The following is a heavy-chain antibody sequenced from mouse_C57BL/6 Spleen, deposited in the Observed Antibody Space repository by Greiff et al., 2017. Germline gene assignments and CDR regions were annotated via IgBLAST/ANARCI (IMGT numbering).Heavy chain of an antibody. CDR3: KRYGYARYAMGY. CDR2: ISPGNSDT. V-gene: IGHV1-5*01. D-gene: IGHD2-2*01. Sequence: VQLQQSGTVLARPGASVKMSCKTSGYTFTSYWMHWVKQRPGQGLEWIGAISPGNSDTSYNQKFKGKAKLTAVTSASTAYMELSSLTNEGSAVYDGKRYGYARYAMGYWGQGASVTVSS. CDR1: GYTFTSYW. J-gene: IGHJ4*01.